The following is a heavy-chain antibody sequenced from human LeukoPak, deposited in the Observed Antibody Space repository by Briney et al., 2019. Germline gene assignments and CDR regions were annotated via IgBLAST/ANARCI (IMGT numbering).Heavy chain of an antibody. V-gene: IGHV1-46*01. CDR3: AREDYDILTGYANAFDI. Sequence: ASVKVSCKASGYTFTSYYMHWVRQAPGQGLEWMGIINPSGGSTSYAQKFQGRVTMTRDMSTSTVYMELSSLRSEDTAVYYCAREDYDILTGYANAFDIWGQGTMVTVSS. D-gene: IGHD3-9*01. CDR2: INPSGGST. CDR1: GYTFTSYY. J-gene: IGHJ3*02.